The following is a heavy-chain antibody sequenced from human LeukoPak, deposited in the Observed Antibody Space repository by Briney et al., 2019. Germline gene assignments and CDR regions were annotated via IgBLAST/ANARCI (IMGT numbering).Heavy chain of an antibody. D-gene: IGHD3-22*01. CDR1: GFTFSGSA. CDR3: TRDTYYYDSSCYDY. J-gene: IGHJ4*02. Sequence: GGSLRLSCAASGFTFSGSAMHWVRQASGKGLEWVGRIRSKANSYATAYAASVKGRFTISRDDSKNTAYLQMNSLKTEDTAVYYCTRDTYYYDSSCYDYWGQGTLVTVSS. V-gene: IGHV3-73*01. CDR2: IRSKANSYAT.